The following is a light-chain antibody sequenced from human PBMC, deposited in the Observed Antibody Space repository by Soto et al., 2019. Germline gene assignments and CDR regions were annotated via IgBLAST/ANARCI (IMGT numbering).Light chain of an antibody. J-gene: IGLJ2*01. Sequence: QPVLTQPPSASGTPGQRVTISCSGSSSNIGSNYVYWYQQLPGTVPQLLSYRNSERPSGVPDRFSGSKSGTSASLAISGLRSEDEADYYCAAWDDILSGVVFGGETKVTV. CDR3: AAWDDILSGVV. V-gene: IGLV1-47*01. CDR1: SSNIGSNY. CDR2: RNS.